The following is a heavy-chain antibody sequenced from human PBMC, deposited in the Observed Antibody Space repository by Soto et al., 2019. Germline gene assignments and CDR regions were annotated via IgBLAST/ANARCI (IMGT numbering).Heavy chain of an antibody. CDR3: ASRPGLDTGPFDD. CDR2: INPGNGYS. CDR1: GFTFTTHP. Sequence: QVHLVQSGAEVREPGASVKISCKASGFTFTTHPIHWVRQAPDQRREWMGWINPGNGYSDYSQKFHGRVTFTRDTSANTAYMELNSLRAEDTALYYCASRPGLDTGPFDDWGQGTLVTVSS. J-gene: IGHJ4*02. D-gene: IGHD1-1*01. V-gene: IGHV1-3*01.